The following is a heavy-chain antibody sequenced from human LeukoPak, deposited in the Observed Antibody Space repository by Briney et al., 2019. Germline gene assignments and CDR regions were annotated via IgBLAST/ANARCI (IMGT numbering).Heavy chain of an antibody. CDR1: GGSISSYY. V-gene: IGHV4-59*01. J-gene: IGHJ5*02. CDR2: IYYSGST. Sequence: SETLSLTCTVSGGSISSYYWSWIRQPPGKGLEWIGYIYYSGSTNYNPSLKSRVTISVNTSKNQCSLKLRSVTAADTAVYYCARDRSVAVAGTYRGWFDPWGQGTLVTDSS. CDR3: ARDRSVAVAGTYRGWFDP. D-gene: IGHD6-19*01.